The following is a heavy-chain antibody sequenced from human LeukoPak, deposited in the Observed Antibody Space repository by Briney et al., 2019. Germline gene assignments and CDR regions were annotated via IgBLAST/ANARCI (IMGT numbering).Heavy chain of an antibody. V-gene: IGHV3-15*01. J-gene: IGHJ6*03. D-gene: IGHD2-15*01. CDR1: GFTFSNAW. CDR3: TTDPDCSGGTCYGYYYYIDV. CDR2: IKTKTDGGTT. Sequence: GGSLRLSCAASGFTFSNAWMSWVRQAPGKGLERVGRIKTKTDGGTTDYAAPVKGRFTISRDDSKNTLYLQMNSLKTEDTAVYYCTTDPDCSGGTCYGYYYYIDVWGKGTTVTVSS.